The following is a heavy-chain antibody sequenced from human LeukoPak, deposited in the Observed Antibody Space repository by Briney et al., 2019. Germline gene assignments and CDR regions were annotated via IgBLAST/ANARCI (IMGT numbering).Heavy chain of an antibody. D-gene: IGHD1-26*01. Sequence: PGGSLRLSCAASGFTFSSYSMNWVHHAPGKGLEWVSSISSSSNYIYYADSVKGRFTISRDNAKNSLYLQMNSLRAEDTAVYYCASSIVGAADYFDYWGQGTLVTVSS. CDR2: ISSSSNYI. V-gene: IGHV3-21*01. CDR1: GFTFSSYS. CDR3: ASSIVGAADYFDY. J-gene: IGHJ4*02.